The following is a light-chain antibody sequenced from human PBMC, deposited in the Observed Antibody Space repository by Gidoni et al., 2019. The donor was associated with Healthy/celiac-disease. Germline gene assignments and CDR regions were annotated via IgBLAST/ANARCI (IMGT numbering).Light chain of an antibody. Sequence: DIQMTQSPSSLSASVGDRVTITCRASQSISSYLNWYQQKPGKAPKLLIYAASSLQSGVQSRFSGSGSGTDSTLTIISLQPEDFATYYCQQSYSTLFTFGPGTKVDIK. V-gene: IGKV1-39*01. CDR2: AAS. J-gene: IGKJ3*01. CDR3: QQSYSTLFT. CDR1: QSISSY.